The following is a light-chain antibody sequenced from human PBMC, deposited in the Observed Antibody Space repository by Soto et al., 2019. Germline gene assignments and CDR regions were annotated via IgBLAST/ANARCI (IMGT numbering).Light chain of an antibody. CDR1: QSVLYSSNNTNY. Sequence: TPSPDSLAVSLGERATINCKSSQSVLYSSNNTNYLAWYQQRPGRSPRRLIYKVSNRDSGVPARFSGSGSGTDFALKISRVEAEDVGVYYCMQGTHWPITFGQGTRLEI. J-gene: IGKJ5*01. CDR3: MQGTHWPIT. V-gene: IGKV2-30*01. CDR2: KVS.